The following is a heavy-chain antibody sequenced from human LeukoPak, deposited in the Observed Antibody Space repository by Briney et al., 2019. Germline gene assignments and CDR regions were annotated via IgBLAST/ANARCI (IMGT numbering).Heavy chain of an antibody. J-gene: IGHJ4*02. CDR2: IGTSSSFR. CDR3: AKTGPYYFDI. V-gene: IGHV3-23*01. D-gene: IGHD3-10*01. Sequence: LECVAAIGTSSSFRLYTDSVKGRFTISRDNSRNTVYLQMHSLRADDTAVYYCAKTGPYYFDIWGQGTLVTVSS.